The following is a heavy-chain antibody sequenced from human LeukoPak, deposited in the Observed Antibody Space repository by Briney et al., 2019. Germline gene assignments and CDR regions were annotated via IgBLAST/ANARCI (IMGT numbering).Heavy chain of an antibody. CDR3: ARNRVISWVEMAPNNWFDP. CDR2: INPHSGGT. J-gene: IGHJ5*02. Sequence: ASVKVSCKASGYTFTGYYMHWVRQAPGHGLESMVWINPHSGGTNHAQKFQGRVTRTRDTSISTAYMELCRLRSDDTAVYYCARNRVISWVEMAPNNWFDPWGQGTLVTVSS. CDR1: GYTFTGYY. V-gene: IGHV1-2*02. D-gene: IGHD5-24*01.